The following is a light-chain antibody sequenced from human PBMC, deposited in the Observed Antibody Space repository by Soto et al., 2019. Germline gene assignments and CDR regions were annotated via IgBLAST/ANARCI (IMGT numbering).Light chain of an antibody. CDR3: QLWDSNSDHVV. J-gene: IGLJ2*01. V-gene: IGLV2-11*01. Sequence: QSVLTQPRSVSGSPGQSVTISCTGTGNDIGGYNYVTWYQQRPGRPPKLMIYDVSKRPSGVPDRFSGSKSGNAASLTISRVEAGDEADYYCQLWDSNSDHVVFGGGTKLTVL. CDR2: DVS. CDR1: GNDIGGYNY.